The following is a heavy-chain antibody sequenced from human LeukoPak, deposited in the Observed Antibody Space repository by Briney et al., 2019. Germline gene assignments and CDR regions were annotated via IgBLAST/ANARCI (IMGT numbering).Heavy chain of an antibody. CDR2: IYYSGST. Sequence: SETLSLTCTVSGGSISSSSYYWGWIRQPPGKGLEWIGSIYYSGSTYYNPSLKSRVTISVDTSKNQFSLKLSSVTAADTAVYYCARLRYYDSSGPFDYWGQGTLATVSS. V-gene: IGHV4-39*01. CDR3: ARLRYYDSSGPFDY. J-gene: IGHJ4*02. D-gene: IGHD3-22*01. CDR1: GGSISSSSYY.